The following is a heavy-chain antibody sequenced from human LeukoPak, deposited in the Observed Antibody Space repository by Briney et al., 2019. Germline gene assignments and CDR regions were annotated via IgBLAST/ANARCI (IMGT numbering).Heavy chain of an antibody. Sequence: GESLKISCKGSGYSFTSYWIGWVRQMPGKGLEWMGIIYPGDSDTRYSPSFQGQVTISADKSISTAYLQWSSLKASDAAMYCAAGNSGSYYGYYSYYMDVWGKGATVPVSS. D-gene: IGHD1-26*01. V-gene: IGHV5-51*01. J-gene: IGHJ6*03. CDR2: IYPGDSDT. CDR1: GYSFTSYW. CDR3: AGNSGSYYGYYSYYMDV.